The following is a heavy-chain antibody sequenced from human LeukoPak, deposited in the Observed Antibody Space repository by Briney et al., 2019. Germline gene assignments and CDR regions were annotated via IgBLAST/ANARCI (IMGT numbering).Heavy chain of an antibody. D-gene: IGHD3-10*01. CDR2: IHYNGGT. V-gene: IGHV4-59*01. Sequence: SETLSLTCTVSGGSISSYYWSWIRQPPGKGLEWIGYIHYNGGTNYNPSLRSRVTTSVDTSKNQFSLKLSSVTAADTAVYYCARDMEYYRSETYHYWYFDLWGRGTLVTVSS. CDR3: ARDMEYYRSETYHYWYFDL. J-gene: IGHJ2*01. CDR1: GGSISSYY.